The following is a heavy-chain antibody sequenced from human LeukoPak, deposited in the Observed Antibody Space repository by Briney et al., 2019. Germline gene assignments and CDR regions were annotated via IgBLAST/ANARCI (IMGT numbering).Heavy chain of an antibody. CDR3: ARAEYYYDSSGYQLYDF. V-gene: IGHV3-11*04. Sequence: GGSLRLSCAASGFTFSDYYMSWIRQAPGKGLEWVSYISFSGSPTQYADSVKGRFTISRDNAKNSLYLQMNSLRAEDTAVYYCARAEYYYDSSGYQLYDFWGQGTLVTVSS. J-gene: IGHJ4*02. CDR1: GFTFSDYY. D-gene: IGHD3-22*01. CDR2: ISFSGSPT.